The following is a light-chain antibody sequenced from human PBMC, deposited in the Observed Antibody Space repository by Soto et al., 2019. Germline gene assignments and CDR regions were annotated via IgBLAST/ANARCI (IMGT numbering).Light chain of an antibody. Sequence: DIPMTQSPSSLSASVGDRVTITCRASQGISTYLVWYQQRQGRAPKLLIYDASRLLSGVPSRFSGSGSGTDFTLTISSLQPEDFATYYCQQRYRTPYTFGQGTKRETK. J-gene: IGKJ2*01. CDR1: QGISTY. V-gene: IGKV1-39*01. CDR2: DAS. CDR3: QQRYRTPYT.